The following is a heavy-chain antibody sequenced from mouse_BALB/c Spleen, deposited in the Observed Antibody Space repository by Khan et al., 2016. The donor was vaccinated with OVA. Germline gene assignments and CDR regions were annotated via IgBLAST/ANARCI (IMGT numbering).Heavy chain of an antibody. CDR3: ARGRGY. Sequence: EVQLQGSGPGLVKPSQSLSLTCTVTGYSITSDYAWNWIRQFPGNKLEWMGYISYSGRTSYNPSLKSRISITRDTSKNQFFLQLISVTTEDTATYYCARGRGYWGQGTTLTVSS. J-gene: IGHJ2*01. CDR2: ISYSGRT. CDR1: GYSITSDYA. V-gene: IGHV3-2*02.